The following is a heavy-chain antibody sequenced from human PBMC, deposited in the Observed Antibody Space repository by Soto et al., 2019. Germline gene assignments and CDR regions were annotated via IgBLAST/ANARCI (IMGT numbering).Heavy chain of an antibody. J-gene: IGHJ4*02. CDR1: GGSISSYY. Sequence: SETLSLTCTVSGGSISSYYWSWIRQPPGKGLEWIGYIYYSGSTNYNPSLKSRVTISVDTSKNQFSLKLSSVTAADTAVYYCARVIDSSGYYFDYWGQGTLVTVSS. CDR2: IYYSGST. V-gene: IGHV4-59*01. CDR3: ARVIDSSGYYFDY. D-gene: IGHD3-22*01.